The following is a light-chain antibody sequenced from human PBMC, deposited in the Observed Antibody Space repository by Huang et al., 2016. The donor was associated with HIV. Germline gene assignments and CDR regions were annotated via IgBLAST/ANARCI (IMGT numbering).Light chain of an antibody. V-gene: IGKV3-15*01. J-gene: IGKJ3*01. CDR3: QQYNSWPPLFT. Sequence: EVLLTQSPATLSVSPGERATLSCRASQSVSTNLDWYQQKPGQAPRLLIYGASTSATGVPARFSGSGSGTEFTLTISSLQSEDSAVYYCQQYNSWPPLFTFGPRTKVDIK. CDR1: QSVSTN. CDR2: GAS.